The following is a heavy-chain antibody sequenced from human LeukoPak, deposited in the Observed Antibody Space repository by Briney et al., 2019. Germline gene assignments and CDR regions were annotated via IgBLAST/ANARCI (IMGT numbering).Heavy chain of an antibody. CDR2: IYYSGST. V-gene: IGHV4-39*01. CDR1: GGSISSSSYY. CDR3: SKHEESRGLEPSYH. J-gene: IGHJ4*01. Sequence: SETLSLTCTVSGGSISSSSYYWGWIRQPPGKGLEWIGSIYYSGSTYYNPSLKSRVTISVDTSKNQFSLKLSSVTAADTAVYFLSKHEESRGLEPSYHWGQGTPVTVSS. D-gene: IGHD1-1*01.